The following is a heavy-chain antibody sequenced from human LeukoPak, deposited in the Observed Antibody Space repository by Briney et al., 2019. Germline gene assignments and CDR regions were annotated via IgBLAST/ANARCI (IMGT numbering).Heavy chain of an antibody. CDR2: IYHSGSA. Sequence: SSETLSLTCTVSGGSISSGGYYWSWIRQPPGKGLEWIGYIYHSGSAYYNPSLKSRVTISVDRSKNQFSLKLSSVTAADTAVYYCARTSPGNYYYGMDVWGQGTTVTVSS. V-gene: IGHV4-30-2*01. J-gene: IGHJ6*02. CDR1: GGSISSGGYY. CDR3: ARTSPGNYYYGMDV.